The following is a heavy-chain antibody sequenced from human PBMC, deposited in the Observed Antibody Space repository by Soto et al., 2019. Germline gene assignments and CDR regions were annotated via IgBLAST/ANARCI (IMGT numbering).Heavy chain of an antibody. D-gene: IGHD5-18*01. V-gene: IGHV4-30-4*01. CDR2: IHYSGNT. CDR3: VSQYSYGYGGPGWFDP. Sequence: QVQLQESGPGLVKPSQTLSLTCTVSGSSVNSGDYFWSWVRQPPGKGLEWIGYIHYSGNTYYNPSLESRTAISVDTSKNQFSLRLSSVTAADTAVYYCVSQYSYGYGGPGWFDPWGQGTLVTVSS. CDR1: GSSVNSGDYF. J-gene: IGHJ5*02.